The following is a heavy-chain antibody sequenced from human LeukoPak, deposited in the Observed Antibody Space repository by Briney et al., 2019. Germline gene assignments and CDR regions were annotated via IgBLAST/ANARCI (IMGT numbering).Heavy chain of an antibody. D-gene: IGHD6-25*01. CDR1: GFTFSSYG. J-gene: IGHJ3*02. CDR3: AKHRAARTAPDAFDI. CDR2: ISSTGGAT. Sequence: PGRSLRLSCAASGFTFSSYGMHWVRQAPGKGLEWVSSISSTGGATHYADSVKGRFSISRDNSENTLYFQMNSLRAEDTAVYFCAKHRAARTAPDAFDIWGQGTTVTVS. V-gene: IGHV3-23*01.